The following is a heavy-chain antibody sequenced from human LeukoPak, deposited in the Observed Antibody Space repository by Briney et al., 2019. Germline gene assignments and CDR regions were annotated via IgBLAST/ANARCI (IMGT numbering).Heavy chain of an antibody. CDR2: IDYSGST. D-gene: IGHD3-3*01. J-gene: IGHJ6*03. CDR1: GGSISSHD. CDR3: ARVPERSDFWRGYQGTYYYYMDV. Sequence: PSETPSLTCTVSGGSISSHDWSWIRQPPGKGLEWIWYIDYSGSTNYNPSLKGRVTISVDTSKNQFSLKLRSVNAADTAVYYCARVPERSDFWRGYQGTYYYYMDVWGKGTTVPVSS. V-gene: IGHV4-59*11.